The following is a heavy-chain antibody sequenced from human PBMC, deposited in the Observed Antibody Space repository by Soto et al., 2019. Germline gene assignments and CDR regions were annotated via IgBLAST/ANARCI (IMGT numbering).Heavy chain of an antibody. D-gene: IGHD6-13*01. J-gene: IGHJ4*02. CDR2: ISGSGGST. CDR3: AKVQARWDY. CDR1: GFTFSSNA. Sequence: PGGSLRLSCAASGFTFSSNAMSWVRQAPGKGLEWVSAISGSGGSTYYADSVKGRFTISRDNSKSTLYLQMNSLRAEDRAVYYCAKVQARWDYWGQGTLVTVSS. V-gene: IGHV3-23*01.